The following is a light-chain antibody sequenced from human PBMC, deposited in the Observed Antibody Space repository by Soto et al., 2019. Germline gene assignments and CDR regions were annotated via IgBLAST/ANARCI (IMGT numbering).Light chain of an antibody. CDR1: QSVSSY. J-gene: IGKJ1*01. CDR2: DAS. V-gene: IGKV3-11*01. Sequence: IVLTQSPFTLSFSPWERSSLSFRASQSVSSYLAWYQQKPGQAPRLLIYDASNRATGIPARFSGSGSGTDFTLTISSLEPEDFAVYYCQQRSNWWTFGQGTKVDIK. CDR3: QQRSNWWT.